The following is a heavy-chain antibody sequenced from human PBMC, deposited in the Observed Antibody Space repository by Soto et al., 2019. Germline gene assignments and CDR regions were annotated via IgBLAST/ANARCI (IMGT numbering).Heavy chain of an antibody. D-gene: IGHD2-2*01. CDR1: GFTFSSYG. J-gene: IGHJ5*02. CDR3: ARASTSPPFDP. Sequence: QVQLVESGGGVVQPGRSLRLSCAASGFTFSSYGMHWVRQAPGKGLEWVAVIWYDGSNKYYADSVKGRFTISRDNSKNTLYLQMNSLRAEDTAVYYWARASTSPPFDPWGQGTLVSVSS. CDR2: IWYDGSNK. V-gene: IGHV3-33*01.